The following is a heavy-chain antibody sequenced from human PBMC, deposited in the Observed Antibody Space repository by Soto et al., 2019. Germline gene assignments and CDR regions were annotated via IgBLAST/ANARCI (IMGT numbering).Heavy chain of an antibody. V-gene: IGHV3-74*03. CDR2: INTDGGSS. J-gene: IGHJ3*02. Sequence: VQLVESGGDLVQPGGSLRLSCAASGFTFSGHWMHWVRQVPGKGLEWVSRINTDGGSSAYADSVKGRFTISRDNARNTLYLQMNGLSGEDTAVYYCAREAGYCSRTSCYRRAFDTWGQGTTVTVSS. D-gene: IGHD2-2*01. CDR3: AREAGYCSRTSCYRRAFDT. CDR1: GFTFSGHW.